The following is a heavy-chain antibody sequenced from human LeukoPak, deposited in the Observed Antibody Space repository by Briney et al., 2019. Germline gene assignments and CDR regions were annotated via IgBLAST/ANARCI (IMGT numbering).Heavy chain of an antibody. CDR1: GFTFSSYS. V-gene: IGHV3-48*01. CDR3: ARDSNDFWSGYSASDY. D-gene: IGHD3-3*01. Sequence: GGSLRLSCAASGFTFSSYSMNWVRQAPGKGLEWVSYISSSSSTIYYADSVKGRFTISSDNAKNSLYLQMNSLRAEDTAVYYCARDSNDFWSGYSASDYWGQGTLVTVSS. J-gene: IGHJ4*02. CDR2: ISSSSSTI.